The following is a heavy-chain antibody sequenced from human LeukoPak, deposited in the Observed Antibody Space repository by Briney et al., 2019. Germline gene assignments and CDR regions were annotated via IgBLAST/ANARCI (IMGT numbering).Heavy chain of an antibody. CDR2: IIPILGIA. Sequence: SVTVSCKASGGTFSSYAISWVRQAPGQGLEWMGRIIPILGIANYAQKFQGRVTITADKSTSTAYMELSSLRSEDTAVYYCARDPNSGYDAYYYYGMDVWGQGTTVTVSS. D-gene: IGHD5-12*01. CDR1: GGTFSSYA. CDR3: ARDPNSGYDAYYYYGMDV. J-gene: IGHJ6*02. V-gene: IGHV1-69*04.